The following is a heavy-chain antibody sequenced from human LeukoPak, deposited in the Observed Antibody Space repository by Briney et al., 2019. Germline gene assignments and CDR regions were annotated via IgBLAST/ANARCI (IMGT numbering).Heavy chain of an antibody. V-gene: IGHV3-30*03. J-gene: IGHJ4*02. CDR2: ILYDGSNK. CDR1: GFTFSSYA. Sequence: GGSLRLSCAASGFTFSSYAMHWVRQAPGKGLEWVAIILYDGSNKYYADSVKGRFTISRDNSKNTLYLQMNSLRAEDTAVYYCARDYRYSSGWATPGYFDYWGQGTLVTVSS. CDR3: ARDYRYSSGWATPGYFDY. D-gene: IGHD6-19*01.